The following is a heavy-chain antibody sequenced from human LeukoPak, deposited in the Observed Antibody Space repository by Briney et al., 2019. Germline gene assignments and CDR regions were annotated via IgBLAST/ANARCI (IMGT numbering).Heavy chain of an antibody. CDR2: ISYDGSNK. J-gene: IGHJ4*02. CDR1: GFAFSSYG. V-gene: IGHV3-30-3*01. Sequence: GGSLRLSCAASGFAFSSYGIHWVRQTPGKGLEWVAVISYDGSNKYYADSVKGRFTMSRDNSSNTLYLHMNNLRPEDTAVYYCARPSGYDFDYWGQGTLVTVSS. D-gene: IGHD5-12*01. CDR3: ARPSGYDFDY.